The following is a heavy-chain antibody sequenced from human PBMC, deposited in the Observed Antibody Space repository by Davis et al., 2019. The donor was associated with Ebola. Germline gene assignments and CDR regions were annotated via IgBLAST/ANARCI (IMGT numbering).Heavy chain of an antibody. CDR2: IYHSGST. J-gene: IGHJ6*02. CDR3: ARDGVVPAANYGMDV. Sequence: SETLSLTCAVSGGSISSSNWWCCVRQPPGKGLEWIGDIYHSGSTNYNPSLKSRVTISVDKSKNQFSLKLSSVTAADTAVYYCARDGVVPAANYGMDVWGQGTTVTVSS. CDR1: GGSISSSNW. D-gene: IGHD2-2*01. V-gene: IGHV4-4*02.